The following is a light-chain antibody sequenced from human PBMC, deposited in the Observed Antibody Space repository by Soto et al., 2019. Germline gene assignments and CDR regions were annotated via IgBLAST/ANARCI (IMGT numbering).Light chain of an antibody. CDR3: SSYAGSNNLGHV. Sequence: QSLLTQPPSASGSPGQSVTIFCTGTSSDVGGYNYVSWYQQHPGKAPKLMIYEVSKRPSGVPDRFSGSKSGNTASLTVSGLQAEDEADYYCSSYAGSNNLGHVFGTGTKVTVL. CDR2: EVS. V-gene: IGLV2-8*01. J-gene: IGLJ1*01. CDR1: SSDVGGYNY.